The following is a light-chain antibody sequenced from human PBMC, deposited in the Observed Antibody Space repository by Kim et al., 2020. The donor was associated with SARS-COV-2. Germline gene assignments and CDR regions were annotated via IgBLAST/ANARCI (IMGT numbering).Light chain of an antibody. CDR1: QSVSSR. CDR3: QQYNNWPYT. CDR2: GAS. J-gene: IGKJ2*01. V-gene: IGKV3-15*01. Sequence: SGYPRERATRSCRASQSVSSRLAWYQQEPGQAPRLLIYGASTRATGIPARFSGSGSGTEFTLTISSLQSEDFAVYYCQQYNNWPYTFGQGTKLEI.